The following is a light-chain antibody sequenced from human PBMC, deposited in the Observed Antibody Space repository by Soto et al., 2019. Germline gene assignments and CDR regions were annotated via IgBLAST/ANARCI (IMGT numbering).Light chain of an antibody. CDR2: DVS. CDR1: SSDVGGYNY. V-gene: IGLV2-14*01. J-gene: IGLJ1*01. Sequence: QSALTQPASVSESPGQSITISCTGSSSDVGGYNYVSWYQHHPGKAPKLMILDVSSRPSGVSNRFSGSKSGDTASLTISGLQPEDEADYYCSSYTTGYTYVFGTGTKLTVL. CDR3: SSYTTGYTYV.